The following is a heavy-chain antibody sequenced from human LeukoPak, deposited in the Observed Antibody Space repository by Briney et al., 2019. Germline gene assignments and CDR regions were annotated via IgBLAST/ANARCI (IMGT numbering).Heavy chain of an antibody. Sequence: SETLSLTCTVSGGSISSYYWSWIRQPAGKGLEWIGRINTSGSTNYNPSLKSRVTMSIDTSKNQFSLKLSSVTAADTALYYCARDLYDWNYGSHAFDIWGQGTMVTVSS. J-gene: IGHJ3*02. CDR3: ARDLYDWNYGSHAFDI. V-gene: IGHV4-4*07. CDR1: GGSISSYY. D-gene: IGHD1-7*01. CDR2: INTSGST.